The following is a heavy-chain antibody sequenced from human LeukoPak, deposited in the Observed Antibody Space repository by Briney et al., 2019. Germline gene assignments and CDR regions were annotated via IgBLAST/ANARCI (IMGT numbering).Heavy chain of an antibody. J-gene: IGHJ1*01. Sequence: SETLSLTCAVYGGSFSGYYWSWIRQPPGKGLEWIVEINHSGSTNYNPSLKSRVTISVDTSKNQFSLKLSSVTAADTAVYYCARGSGRITMVRGVIIPGYFQHWGQGTLVTVSS. V-gene: IGHV4-34*01. CDR3: ARGSGRITMVRGVIIPGYFQH. D-gene: IGHD3-10*01. CDR2: INHSGST. CDR1: GGSFSGYY.